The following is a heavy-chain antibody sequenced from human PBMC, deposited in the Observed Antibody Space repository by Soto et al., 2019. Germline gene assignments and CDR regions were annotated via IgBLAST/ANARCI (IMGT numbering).Heavy chain of an antibody. CDR1: GGSFSGYY. Sequence: TSETLSLTCAVYGGSFSGYYWSWIRQPPGKGLEWIGEINHSGSTNYNPSLKSRVTISVDTSKNQFSLKLSSVTAADTAVYYCAGGDDFWSGNWFDPWGQGTLVTVS. CDR3: AGGDDFWSGNWFDP. J-gene: IGHJ5*02. CDR2: INHSGST. V-gene: IGHV4-34*01. D-gene: IGHD3-3*01.